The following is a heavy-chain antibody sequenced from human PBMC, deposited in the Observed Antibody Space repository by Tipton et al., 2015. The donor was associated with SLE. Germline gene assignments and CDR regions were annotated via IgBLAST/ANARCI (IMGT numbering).Heavy chain of an antibody. J-gene: IGHJ2*01. Sequence: TLSLTCTVSGGSISSAGYYWSWIRPYPGKALEWIGYIYYSGSTYYNPSLKSRVTMSVDTSKNQFSLNLNAVTAADTAVYYCARRPVFDSGGTSVYWYFDLWGRGTLVTVSS. CDR2: IYYSGST. V-gene: IGHV4-31*03. CDR1: GGSISSAGYY. CDR3: ARRPVFDSGGTSVYWYFDL. D-gene: IGHD4-23*01.